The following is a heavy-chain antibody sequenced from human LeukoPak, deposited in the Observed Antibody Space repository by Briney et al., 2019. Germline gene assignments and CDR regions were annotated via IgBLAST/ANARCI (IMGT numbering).Heavy chain of an antibody. CDR3: ARDSGYCGGDCYTVDDAFDI. J-gene: IGHJ3*02. Sequence: ASVKVSCKASGYTFTSYGISWVRQAPGQGLEWMGWISAYNGNTNYAQKLQGRVTMTTDTSTSTAYMELRSLRSDDTAVYYCARDSGYCGGDCYTVDDAFDIWGQGTMVTVSS. V-gene: IGHV1-18*01. CDR1: GYTFTSYG. CDR2: ISAYNGNT. D-gene: IGHD2-21*02.